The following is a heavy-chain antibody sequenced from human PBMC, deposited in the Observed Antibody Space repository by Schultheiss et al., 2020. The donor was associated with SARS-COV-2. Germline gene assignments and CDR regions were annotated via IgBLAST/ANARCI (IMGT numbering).Heavy chain of an antibody. Sequence: SETLSLTCAVYGGSFSGYYWSWIRQPPGKGLEWIGEINHSGSTNYNPSLKSRVTISVDTSKNQFSLKLSSVTAADTAVYYCARGRKKLVGYHYYGMDVWGQGTTVTVSS. D-gene: IGHD6-13*01. CDR1: GGSFSGYY. V-gene: IGHV4-34*01. J-gene: IGHJ6*02. CDR3: ARGRKKLVGYHYYGMDV. CDR2: INHSGST.